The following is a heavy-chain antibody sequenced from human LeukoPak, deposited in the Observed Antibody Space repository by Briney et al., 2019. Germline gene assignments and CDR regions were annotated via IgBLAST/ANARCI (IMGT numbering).Heavy chain of an antibody. Sequence: GEPLKISCKASGYSFSDYWIGWVRHMPGKGLEWMTIIYPGDSETRYSPSLQGQVTISADKSINTVYLQWNSLRASDTAMYYCARQRGYRMTKDGFDVWGQGTMITVSS. CDR3: ARQRGYRMTKDGFDV. CDR1: GYSFSDYW. D-gene: IGHD2-2*03. J-gene: IGHJ3*01. CDR2: IYPGDSET. V-gene: IGHV5-51*01.